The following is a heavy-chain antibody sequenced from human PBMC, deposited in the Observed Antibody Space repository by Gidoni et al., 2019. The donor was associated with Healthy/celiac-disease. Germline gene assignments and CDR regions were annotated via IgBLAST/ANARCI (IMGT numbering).Heavy chain of an antibody. V-gene: IGHV3-30-3*01. CDR2: ISYDGSNK. CDR3: ARGVSSWYLGRFGWFDP. CDR1: GFTFGRYA. J-gene: IGHJ5*02. D-gene: IGHD6-13*01. Sequence: QVQLVESGGGVVQPGRSLRLSCAASGFTFGRYAMHWVRQAPGKGLEWVAVISYDGSNKYYADSVKGRFTISRDNSKNTLYLQMNSLRAEDTAVYYCARGVSSWYLGRFGWFDPWGQGTLVTVSS.